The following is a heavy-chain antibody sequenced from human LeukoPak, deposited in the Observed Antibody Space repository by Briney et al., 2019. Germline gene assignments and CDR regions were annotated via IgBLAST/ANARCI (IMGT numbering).Heavy chain of an antibody. CDR3: AKQLGYCSDGSCYFPY. D-gene: IGHD2-15*01. CDR1: GFTFSTYA. J-gene: IGHJ4*02. CDR2: INNNGDKT. V-gene: IGHV3-23*01. Sequence: GGSLRLSCAASGFTFSTYAMSWVRQAPGKGPEWVSGINNNGDKTYYADSVQGRFTISRDNSKSTLCLQMNSLRAEDTAVYYCAKQLGYCSDGSCYFPYWGQGTLVTVSS.